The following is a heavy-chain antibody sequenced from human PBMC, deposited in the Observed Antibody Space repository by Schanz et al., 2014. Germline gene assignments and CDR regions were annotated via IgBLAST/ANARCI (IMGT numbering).Heavy chain of an antibody. J-gene: IGHJ5*01. V-gene: IGHV3-21*01. CDR3: ARDSNGDDGYRFWFDS. CDR1: GFAFSSFA. Sequence: EVQLMESGGGLVKPGGSLRLSCVASGFAFSSFAMTWVRQAPGKGLEWVSYVSRSTPDIYYADSVKGRFTMSRDNAKNSVFLQMNSLRAEDTAIYYCARDSNGDDGYRFWFDSWGQGTVGTASS. CDR2: VSRSTPDI. D-gene: IGHD4-17*01.